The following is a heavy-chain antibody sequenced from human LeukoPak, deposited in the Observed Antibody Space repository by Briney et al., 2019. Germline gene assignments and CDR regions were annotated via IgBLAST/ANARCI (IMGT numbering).Heavy chain of an antibody. D-gene: IGHD1-26*01. CDR3: ARVRGSYSLDY. CDR2: IKQDGSEK. CDR1: GFTFSNAW. V-gene: IGHV3-7*01. Sequence: PGGSLRLSYTASGFTFSNAWMSWVRQAPGKRLEWVANIKQDGSEKYYVDSVKGRFTISRDNAKNSLYLQMNSLGAEDTALYYCARVRGSYSLDYWGQGTLVTVSS. J-gene: IGHJ4*02.